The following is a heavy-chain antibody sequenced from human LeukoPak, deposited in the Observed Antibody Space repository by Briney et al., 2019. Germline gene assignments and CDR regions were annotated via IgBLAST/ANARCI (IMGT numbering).Heavy chain of an antibody. D-gene: IGHD3-22*01. V-gene: IGHV4-61*02. Sequence: PSETLSLTCTVSGDSVTNTRYYWSWIRQPAGKGLEWIGRIYTSGSTNYNPSLKSRVTMSVDTSKNQFSLKLSSVTAADTAVYYCASGFYDSSENWFDPWGQGTLVTVSS. CDR3: ASGFYDSSENWFDP. CDR1: GDSVTNTRYY. CDR2: IYTSGST. J-gene: IGHJ5*02.